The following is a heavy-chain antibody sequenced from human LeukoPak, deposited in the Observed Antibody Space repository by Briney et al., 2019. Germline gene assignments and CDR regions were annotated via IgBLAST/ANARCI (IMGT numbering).Heavy chain of an antibody. J-gene: IGHJ4*02. CDR2: IYSGDST. CDR1: GFTVSSNY. Sequence: PGGFLRLSCAASGFTVSSNYTSWVRQAPGKGLEWVSVIYSGDSTYYADSVKGRFTISRDNSKNTLYLQMNSLRVEDTAVYYCARADGDYNWGQGTLVTVSS. V-gene: IGHV3-53*01. D-gene: IGHD4-17*01. CDR3: ARADGDYN.